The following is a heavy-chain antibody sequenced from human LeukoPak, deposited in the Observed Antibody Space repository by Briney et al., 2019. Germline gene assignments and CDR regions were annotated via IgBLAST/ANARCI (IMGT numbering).Heavy chain of an antibody. D-gene: IGHD6-13*01. CDR1: GFTFSSVA. V-gene: IGHV3-23*01. Sequence: GGSLRLSCAASGFTFSSVAMSWVRQAPGKGLDWVSTISGSGVTTYYADSVKDRFTMSRDNNKKTGYLQMNSLRAEDTALYYCAEDFCGAAAGTPSVHDLWGQGLLVTVSS. CDR2: ISGSGVTT. CDR3: AEDFCGAAAGTPSVHDL. J-gene: IGHJ4*02.